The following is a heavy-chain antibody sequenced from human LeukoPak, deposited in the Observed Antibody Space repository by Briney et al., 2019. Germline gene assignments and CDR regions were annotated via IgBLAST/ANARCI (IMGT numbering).Heavy chain of an antibody. V-gene: IGHV3-53*01. CDR1: GFTVSSNY. D-gene: IGHD3-3*01. J-gene: IGHJ3*02. CDR3: TRANTVSIFGVIILDAFDI. Sequence: GGSLRLSCAASGFTVSSNYMSWVRQAPGKGLEWVSVIYSGGSTYYADPVKGRFTISRDNSKNTLYLQMNSLRAEDTAVYYCTRANTVSIFGVIILDAFDIWVQGTMVTVSS. CDR2: IYSGGST.